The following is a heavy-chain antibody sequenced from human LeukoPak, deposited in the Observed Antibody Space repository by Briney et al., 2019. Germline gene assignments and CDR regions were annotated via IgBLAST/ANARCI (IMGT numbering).Heavy chain of an antibody. D-gene: IGHD4-17*01. V-gene: IGHV3-30-3*01. Sequence: GGSLRLSCAASGFTFSSYAMHWIRQAPGKGLEWVAVISYDGSNKYYADSVKGRFTISRDNSKNTLYLQMNSLRAEDTAVYYCASVGIETTEGENDYWGQGTLVTVSS. CDR1: GFTFSSYA. CDR3: ASVGIETTEGENDY. J-gene: IGHJ4*02. CDR2: ISYDGSNK.